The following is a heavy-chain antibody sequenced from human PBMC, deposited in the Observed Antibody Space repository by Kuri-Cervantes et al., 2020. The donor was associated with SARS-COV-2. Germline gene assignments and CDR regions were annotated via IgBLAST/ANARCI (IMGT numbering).Heavy chain of an antibody. CDR1: GFTFSSYS. J-gene: IGHJ4*02. CDR3: ARGGSSGWYYFDY. V-gene: IGHV3-21*01. D-gene: IGHD6-19*01. Sequence: GESLKISCAASGFTFSSYSMNWVRQAPGKGLEWVSSISSSSSYIYYADSVKGRFTISRDNAKNSLYLQMNSLRAEDTAVYYCARGGSSGWYYFDYWGPGNPGHRLL. CDR2: ISSSSSYI.